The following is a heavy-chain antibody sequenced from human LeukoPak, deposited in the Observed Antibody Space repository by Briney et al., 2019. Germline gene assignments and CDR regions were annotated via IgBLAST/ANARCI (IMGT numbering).Heavy chain of an antibody. CDR1: GYTFTSYG. V-gene: IGHV1-2*02. J-gene: IGHJ4*02. CDR2: INPNSGGT. CDR3: ARDPGYSGYGFFDY. D-gene: IGHD5-12*01. Sequence: GASVKVSCKASGYTFTSYGISWVRQAPGQGLEWMGWINPNSGGTNYAQKFQGRVTMTRDTSISTAYMELSRLRSDDTAVYYCARDPGYSGYGFFDYWGQGTLVTVSS.